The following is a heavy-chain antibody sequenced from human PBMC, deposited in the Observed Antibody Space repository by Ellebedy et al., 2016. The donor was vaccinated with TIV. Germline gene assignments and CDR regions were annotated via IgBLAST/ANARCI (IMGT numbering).Heavy chain of an antibody. V-gene: IGHV3-48*01. CDR3: ARDFRQWLAQGDALDV. CDR2: ISSGSRSI. J-gene: IGHJ6*02. Sequence: PGGSLRLSCAASGFTFSLYSMNWVRQAPGKGLEWISYISSGSRSIYYADSVKGRFTITRDNDKNLLYLQMSSLRFEDTAVYYCARDFRQWLAQGDALDVWGQGTTVTVSS. CDR1: GFTFSLYS. D-gene: IGHD6-19*01.